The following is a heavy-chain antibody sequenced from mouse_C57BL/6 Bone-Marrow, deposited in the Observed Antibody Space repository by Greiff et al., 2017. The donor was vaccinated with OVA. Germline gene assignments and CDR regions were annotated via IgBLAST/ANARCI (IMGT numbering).Heavy chain of an antibody. CDR1: GFTFSNYG. J-gene: IGHJ3*01. CDR3: ARQRWLLLFAY. V-gene: IGHV5-6*01. Sequence: EVHLVESGGDLVKPGGSLKLSCAASGFTFSNYGMSWVRQTPDKRLEWVATIRSCGSYTYYPDSVKERFTISRDNAKNTLYLQMSSLKSEDTAMYYCARQRWLLLFAYWGQGTLVTVSA. CDR2: IRSCGSYT. D-gene: IGHD2-3*01.